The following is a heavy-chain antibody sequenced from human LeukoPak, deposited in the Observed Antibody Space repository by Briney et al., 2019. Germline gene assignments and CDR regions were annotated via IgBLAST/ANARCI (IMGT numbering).Heavy chain of an antibody. CDR1: GVSISSGNW. CDR3: AREGLGGYNCAT. D-gene: IGHD5-18*01. CDR2: IYHSGST. V-gene: IGHV4-4*02. J-gene: IGHJ4*02. Sequence: KPSETLSLTCAVSGVSISSGNWWTWVRQPPGKGLQWIREIYHSGSTNYNPSLKSRVTISVDKSKNQFSLKLTSVTAADAAFYYCAREGLGGYNCATWGQGTLVTVSS.